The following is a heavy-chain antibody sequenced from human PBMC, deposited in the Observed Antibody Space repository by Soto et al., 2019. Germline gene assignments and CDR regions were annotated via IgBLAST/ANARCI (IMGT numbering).Heavy chain of an antibody. J-gene: IGHJ5*02. Sequence: QVQLVQSGAELKKPGSSVKVSCKSSGGTFSNYAITWVRQAPGQGLEWMGGIIPIFGTSNYAQKFQGRVTFTADESITTTYMELSSLKSEDTAVYYCASRPRNGYHTWGQGTMVTVSS. D-gene: IGHD5-12*01. V-gene: IGHV1-69*01. CDR2: IIPIFGTS. CDR3: ASRPRNGYHT. CDR1: GGTFSNYA.